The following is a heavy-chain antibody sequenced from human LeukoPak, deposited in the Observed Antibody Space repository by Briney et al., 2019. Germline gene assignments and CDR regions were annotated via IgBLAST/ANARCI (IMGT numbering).Heavy chain of an antibody. D-gene: IGHD5-18*01. CDR1: GFTFSSYE. J-gene: IGHJ4*02. Sequence: PGGSLRLSCAASGFTFSSYEMNWVRQAPGKGLEWVSYISSSGSTIYYADSVKGRITISRDNAKNSLYLQMNSLRAEDTAVYYCATTRIQLWLPDYWGQGTLVTVSS. CDR2: ISSSGSTI. CDR3: ATTRIQLWLPDY. V-gene: IGHV3-48*03.